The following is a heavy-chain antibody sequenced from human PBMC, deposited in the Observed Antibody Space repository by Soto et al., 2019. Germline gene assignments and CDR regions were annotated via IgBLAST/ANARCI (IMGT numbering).Heavy chain of an antibody. CDR1: GFTVSSTY. CDR2: LYGGGTT. Sequence: EVQLVETGGGWIQPGGSLKLSCAASGFTVSSTYMSWVRQAPGKGLEWVSVLYGGGTTYYAGSVKGRFTISRDNSKNTLYRQLDSLRAEDTAVYYCARHPPTSSWPTALDYWGQGALVTVSS. J-gene: IGHJ4*02. D-gene: IGHD6-13*01. V-gene: IGHV3-53*02. CDR3: ARHPPTSSWPTALDY.